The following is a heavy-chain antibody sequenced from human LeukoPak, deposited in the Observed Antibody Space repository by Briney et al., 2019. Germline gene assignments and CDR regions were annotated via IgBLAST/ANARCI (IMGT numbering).Heavy chain of an antibody. V-gene: IGHV3-30-3*01. CDR2: PSNDGSTK. D-gene: IGHD2-21*02. CDR3: ARGVCGGDCYSEGFYFDY. CDR1: KFTVSSFA. J-gene: IGHJ4*01. Sequence: LRSSSAASKFTVSSFAMHRVPQGPGKGREGVVVPSNDGSTKYYAEHVKGRFTSSRDNSKNTLYLQMHSLRAEDTAVYYCARGVCGGDCYSEGFYFDYWGQGTLVTVSS.